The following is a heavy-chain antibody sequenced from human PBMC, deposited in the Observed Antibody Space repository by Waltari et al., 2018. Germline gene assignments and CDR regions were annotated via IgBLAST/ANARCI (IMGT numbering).Heavy chain of an antibody. Sequence: ERQLLESGGALVQPGGSLRLSCAASGFPFSTYTMNWVRQAPGQGLEWVAVITASGLMDYGDSVKGRFIISRDNSKNTLYVEMYRLRVEDTARYYCAKDEGARLAPTFGMDAWGQGTTVIVS. CDR1: GFPFSTYT. D-gene: IGHD6-6*01. J-gene: IGHJ6*02. CDR2: ITASGLM. CDR3: AKDEGARLAPTFGMDA. V-gene: IGHV3-23*01.